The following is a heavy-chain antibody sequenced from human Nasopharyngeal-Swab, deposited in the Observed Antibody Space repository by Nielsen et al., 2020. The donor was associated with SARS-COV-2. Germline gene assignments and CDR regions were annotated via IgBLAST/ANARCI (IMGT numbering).Heavy chain of an antibody. CDR2: IYYNGNT. D-gene: IGHD6-19*01. V-gene: IGHV4-39*01. CDR3: ARLPVAGSLPFDY. Sequence: SETLSLTCTVSGVSIAYSTFYWGWIRQPPGKGLEWIGNIYYNGNTYQNPSLKSRLTISVDKSKNQFSLQLSSVTAADTAVYYCARLPVAGSLPFDYWGQGTLVTVSS. J-gene: IGHJ4*02. CDR1: GVSIAYSTFY.